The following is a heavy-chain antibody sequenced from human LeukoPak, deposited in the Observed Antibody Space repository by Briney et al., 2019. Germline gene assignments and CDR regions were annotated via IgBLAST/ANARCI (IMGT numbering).Heavy chain of an antibody. Sequence: SVKVSCKASGGTFSSYAISWVRQAPGQGLEWMGGIIPIFGTANYAQKFQGRVTLTTDTSTSTAYMELRSLRSDDTAVYYCARVNLRPIIKFFDYWGQGTLVTVSS. J-gene: IGHJ4*02. CDR3: ARVNLRPIIKFFDY. D-gene: IGHD1-14*01. CDR2: IIPIFGTA. V-gene: IGHV1-69*05. CDR1: GGTFSSYA.